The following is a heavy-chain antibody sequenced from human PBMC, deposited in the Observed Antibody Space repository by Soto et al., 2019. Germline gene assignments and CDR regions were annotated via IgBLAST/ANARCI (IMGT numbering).Heavy chain of an antibody. CDR1: GFTFSGSA. CDR2: IRSKANSYAT. J-gene: IGHJ4*02. D-gene: IGHD5-12*01. Sequence: EVQLVESGGGLVQHGGSLKLSCSASGFTFSGSAMHWVRQASGKGLEWVGRIRSKANSYATAYAASVKGRFTISRDDSKNTAYLQMNSLKTEDTAVYYCTRHERLSSGYDYWGQGTLVTVSS. V-gene: IGHV3-73*01. CDR3: TRHERLSSGYDY.